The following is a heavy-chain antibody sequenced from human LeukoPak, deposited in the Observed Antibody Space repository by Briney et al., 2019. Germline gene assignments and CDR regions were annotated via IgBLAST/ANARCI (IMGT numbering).Heavy chain of an antibody. D-gene: IGHD6-19*01. V-gene: IGHV3-48*03. CDR3: ARDYSSGWAYGAWYFDL. Sequence: GGSLRLSCAASGFTFSNYEMNWVRQAPGKGLEWVSYISGSGSTIFYADSVKGRFTISRDNAKNSLYLQMNSLRAEDTAVYYCARDYSSGWAYGAWYFDLWGRGTLVTVSS. CDR2: ISGSGSTI. CDR1: GFTFSNYE. J-gene: IGHJ2*01.